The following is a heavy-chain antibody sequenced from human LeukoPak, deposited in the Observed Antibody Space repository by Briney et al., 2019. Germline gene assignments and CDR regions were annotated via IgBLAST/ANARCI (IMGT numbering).Heavy chain of an antibody. Sequence: ASVKVSCKASGYTFTSYYMHWVRQAPGQGLEWMGWINPNSGGTNYAQKFQGRVTMTRDTSISTAYMELSRLRSDDTAVYYCARDRSHGSGRREFDIWGQGTMVTVSS. D-gene: IGHD3-10*01. V-gene: IGHV1-2*02. CDR2: INPNSGGT. CDR1: GYTFTSYY. CDR3: ARDRSHGSGRREFDI. J-gene: IGHJ3*02.